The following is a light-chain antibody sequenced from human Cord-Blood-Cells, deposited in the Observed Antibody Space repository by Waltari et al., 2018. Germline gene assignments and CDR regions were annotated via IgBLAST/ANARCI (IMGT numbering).Light chain of an antibody. CDR3: SSYTSSSTYV. Sequence: QSALTQPASVSGSPGQSITISCTGTSSDVGGYHYVSWYQQHPDKAPKLMIYDVSKRPSGVSNRFSGSKSGNTASLTISGLQAEDEADYYCSSYTSSSTYVFGTGTKVTVL. CDR1: SSDVGGYHY. V-gene: IGLV2-14*01. CDR2: DVS. J-gene: IGLJ1*01.